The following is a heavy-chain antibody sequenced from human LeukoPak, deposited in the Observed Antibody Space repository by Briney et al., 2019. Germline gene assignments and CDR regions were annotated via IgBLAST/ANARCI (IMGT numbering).Heavy chain of an antibody. CDR2: INSDGSST. J-gene: IGHJ6*03. V-gene: IGHV3-74*01. D-gene: IGHD3-10*01. Sequence: GGSLRLSCAASGFTFSSYWMHWVRQAPGKGLVWVSRINSDGSSTSYADSVKGRFTISRDNAKNTLYLQMNSLRAEDTAVYYCARGDYYGSGSYYKYYYYYMDVWGKGTTVTISS. CDR3: ARGDYYGSGSYYKYYYYYMDV. CDR1: GFTFSSYW.